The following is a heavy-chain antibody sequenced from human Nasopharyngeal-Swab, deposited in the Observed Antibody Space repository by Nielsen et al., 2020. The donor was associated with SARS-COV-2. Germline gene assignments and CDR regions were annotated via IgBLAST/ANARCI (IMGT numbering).Heavy chain of an antibody. CDR1: GYSFTSCW. Sequence: GESLQISCKGSGYSFTSCWIGWVRQMPGKGLEWMGIIYPGDSDTRYSPSFQGQVTISADKSISTAYLQWSSLKASDTAMYYCARSGLVGATFFDYWGQGTLVTVSS. D-gene: IGHD1-26*01. CDR3: ARSGLVGATFFDY. J-gene: IGHJ4*02. CDR2: IYPGDSDT. V-gene: IGHV5-51*01.